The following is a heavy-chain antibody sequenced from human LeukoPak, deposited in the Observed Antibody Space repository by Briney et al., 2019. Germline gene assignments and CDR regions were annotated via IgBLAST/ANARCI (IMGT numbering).Heavy chain of an antibody. J-gene: IGHJ4*02. D-gene: IGHD5-12*01. CDR1: GFTFSSYA. CDR3: ARDVATRAADY. CDR2: IWYDGSNK. V-gene: IGHV3-33*08. Sequence: GGSLRPSCAASGFTFSSYAMSWVRQAPGKGLEWVAVIWYDGSNKYYADSVKGRFTISRDNSKNTLYLQMNSLRAEDTAVYYCARDVATRAADYWGQGTLVTVSS.